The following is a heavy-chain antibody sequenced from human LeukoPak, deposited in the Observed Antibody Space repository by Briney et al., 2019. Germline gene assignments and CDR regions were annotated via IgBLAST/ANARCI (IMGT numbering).Heavy chain of an antibody. J-gene: IGHJ3*02. CDR2: IIGSGGST. V-gene: IGHV3-23*01. CDR3: AKEIRVFDIVDPGDAFDI. CDR1: GFTFSSYG. Sequence: GGSLRLSCAASGFTFSSYGMSWVRQAPGKGREWVSAIIGSGGSTYYADSVKGRFTISRDNSKNTLYLQMNSLRAEDTAVYYCAKEIRVFDIVDPGDAFDIWGQGTMVTVSS. D-gene: IGHD5-12*01.